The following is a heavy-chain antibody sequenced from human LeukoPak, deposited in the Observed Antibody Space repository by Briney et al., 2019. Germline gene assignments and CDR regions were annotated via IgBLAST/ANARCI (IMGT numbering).Heavy chain of an antibody. D-gene: IGHD5-18*01. Sequence: ASVKVSCKASGGTFSSYAISWVRQAPGQGLEWMGRITPIFGTANYAQKFQGRVTITTDESTSTAYMELSSLRSEDTAVYYCAKAVWIQLWFDYWGQGTLVTVSS. CDR3: AKAVWIQLWFDY. CDR1: GGTFSSYA. CDR2: ITPIFGTA. J-gene: IGHJ4*02. V-gene: IGHV1-69*05.